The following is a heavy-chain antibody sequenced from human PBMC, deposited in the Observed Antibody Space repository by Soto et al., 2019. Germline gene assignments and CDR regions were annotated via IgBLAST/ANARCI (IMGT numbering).Heavy chain of an antibody. Sequence: GGSLRLSCAASGFTFSSYGMHWVRQAPGKGLEWVAVIWYDGSNTYYADSVKGRFTISRDNSKNTLYLQMNSLRAEDTAVYFCAKARTPYQNRHMGNWGKGTPVTVSS. J-gene: IGHJ4*02. CDR1: GFTFSSYG. CDR3: AKARTPYQNRHMGN. CDR2: IWYDGSNT. D-gene: IGHD2-21*01. V-gene: IGHV3-33*06.